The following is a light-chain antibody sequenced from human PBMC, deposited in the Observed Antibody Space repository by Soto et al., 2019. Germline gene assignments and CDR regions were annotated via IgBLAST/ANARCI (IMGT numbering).Light chain of an antibody. CDR3: QQYINRWT. V-gene: IGKV1-5*03. CDR2: KAS. Sequence: DIQMTQSPSTLSASVGDRVAINCRASQSISIWLAWYQQKPGKAPNLLIYKASSLESGVPSRFSGSGSGTEFTLTISSLQTDDFATYYCQQYINRWTFGQGTKVEIK. J-gene: IGKJ1*01. CDR1: QSISIW.